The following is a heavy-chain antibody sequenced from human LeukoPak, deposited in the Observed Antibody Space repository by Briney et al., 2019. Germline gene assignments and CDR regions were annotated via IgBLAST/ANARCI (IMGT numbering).Heavy chain of an antibody. Sequence: ASVTVSCKPSGYTFTSYNINWVRQATGQGLEWMGWMNPNSGNTGYAQKFQGRVTMTRNTSISTAYMELSSLRSEDTAVYYCARGRGYYDSSGYYYPPWGQGTLVTVSS. CDR1: GYTFTSYN. CDR2: MNPNSGNT. CDR3: ARGRGYYDSSGYYYPP. J-gene: IGHJ5*02. D-gene: IGHD3-22*01. V-gene: IGHV1-8*01.